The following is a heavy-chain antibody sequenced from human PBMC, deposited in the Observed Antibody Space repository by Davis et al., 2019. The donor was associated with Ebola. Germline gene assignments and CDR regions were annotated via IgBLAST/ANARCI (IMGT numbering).Heavy chain of an antibody. Sequence: ASVKVSCKASGYTFTSYYMHWVRQAPGQGLEWMGIINPSGGSTSYAQKFQGRVTMTRDTSTSTVYMELSSLRSEDTAVYYCARGQFSGYCSSTSCYTPYYFDYWGQGTLVTVSS. V-gene: IGHV1-46*01. CDR2: INPSGGST. D-gene: IGHD2-2*02. J-gene: IGHJ4*02. CDR3: ARGQFSGYCSSTSCYTPYYFDY. CDR1: GYTFTSYY.